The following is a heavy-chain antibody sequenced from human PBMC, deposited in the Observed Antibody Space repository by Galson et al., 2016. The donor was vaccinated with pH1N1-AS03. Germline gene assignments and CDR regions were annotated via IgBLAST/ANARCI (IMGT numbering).Heavy chain of an antibody. J-gene: IGHJ4*02. CDR2: IKSKTDGGTT. D-gene: IGHD5-24*01. V-gene: IGHV3-15*01. CDR1: GFSFSNAW. Sequence: SLRLSCAASGFSFSNAWMTWVRQAPGKGLEWVGRIKSKTDGGTTEYAAPVKGRFTISRDDSKNTLFLQMNTLIIEDTAVYYCNTLGVGDGSSYDYWGQGTLVTVSS. CDR3: NTLGVGDGSSYDY.